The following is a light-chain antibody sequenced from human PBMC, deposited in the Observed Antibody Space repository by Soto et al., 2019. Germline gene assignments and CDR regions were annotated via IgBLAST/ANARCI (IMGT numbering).Light chain of an antibody. CDR2: GAS. Sequence: EIVLTQSPGTLSLSPGERATLSCRASQSINSDYLAWYQQKPGQAPRLLIYGASSRATGTPDRFSGSGSGSDFTLTISRLEPEDFAVYYCQQYGTSPRKFGQGTKVEIK. CDR3: QQYGTSPRK. V-gene: IGKV3-20*01. J-gene: IGKJ1*01. CDR1: QSINSDY.